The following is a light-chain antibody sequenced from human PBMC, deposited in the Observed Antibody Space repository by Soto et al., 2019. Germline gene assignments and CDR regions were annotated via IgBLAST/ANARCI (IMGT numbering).Light chain of an antibody. J-gene: IGLJ1*01. V-gene: IGLV1-44*01. CDR2: NNN. CDR3: ATWADSLNVLYV. Sequence: QSVLTQVPSVSGTPGQRVTISCSGSSSSNAVNWYQKIPGTAPKLLIYNNNERPSGVPDRFSASKSGASASLAISGLQSEDEADYYCATWADSLNVLYVFGTGTKLTVL. CDR1: SSSNA.